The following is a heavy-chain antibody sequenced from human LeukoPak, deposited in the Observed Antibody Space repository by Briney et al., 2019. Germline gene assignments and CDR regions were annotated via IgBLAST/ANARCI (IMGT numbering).Heavy chain of an antibody. CDR2: INHSGST. Sequence: PSETLSPTCAVYGGSFSGYYWSWIRQPPGKGLEWIGEINHSGSTNYNPSLKSRVTISVDTSKNQFSLKLSSVTAADTAVYYCASCSDYSSFDYWGQGTLVTVSS. V-gene: IGHV4-34*01. CDR1: GGSFSGYY. J-gene: IGHJ4*02. D-gene: IGHD4-11*01. CDR3: ASCSDYSSFDY.